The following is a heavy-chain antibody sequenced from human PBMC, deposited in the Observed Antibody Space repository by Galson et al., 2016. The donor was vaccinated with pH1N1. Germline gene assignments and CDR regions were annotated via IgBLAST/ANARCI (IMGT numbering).Heavy chain of an antibody. D-gene: IGHD3-3*01. Sequence: TLSLTCGVSGYSINSNNYWGWIRQSPGKGLEWIGRIYTSGSTNYNPSLKSRVTISVDTSKNQFSLKLSSVTAADTAVYYCARQGPITYYDFWSGYYIDYWGQGTLVTVSS. CDR3: ARQGPITYYDFWSGYYIDY. CDR2: IYTSGST. V-gene: IGHV4-38-2*01. CDR1: GYSINSNNY. J-gene: IGHJ4*02.